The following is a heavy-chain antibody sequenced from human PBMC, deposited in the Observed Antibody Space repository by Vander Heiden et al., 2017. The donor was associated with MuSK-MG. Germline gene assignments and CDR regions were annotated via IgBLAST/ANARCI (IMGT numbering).Heavy chain of an antibody. CDR2: IKQDGSEK. CDR3: ARGRRSRAAWDAFDI. J-gene: IGHJ3*02. V-gene: IGHV3-7*01. D-gene: IGHD2-15*01. Sequence: VRQAPGKGLEWVANIKQDGSEKYYVDSVKGRFTISRDNAKNSLYLQMNSLRAEDTAVYDCARGRRSRAAWDAFDIWGQGTMVTVSS.